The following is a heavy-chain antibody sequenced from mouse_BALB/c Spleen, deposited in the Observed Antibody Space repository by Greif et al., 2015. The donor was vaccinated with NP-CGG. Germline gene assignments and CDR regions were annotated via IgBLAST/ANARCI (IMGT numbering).Heavy chain of an antibody. Sequence: EVQLVESGGGLVQPGGSLRLSCATSGFTFTDYYMSWVRQPPGKALEWLGFIRNKANGYTTEYSASVKGRFTISRDNSQSILYLQMNTLRAEDSATYYCARDSSGYPAWFAYWGQGTLVTVSA. CDR3: ARDSSGYPAWFAY. CDR2: IRNKANGYTT. V-gene: IGHV7-3*02. CDR1: GFTFTDYY. J-gene: IGHJ3*01. D-gene: IGHD3-1*01.